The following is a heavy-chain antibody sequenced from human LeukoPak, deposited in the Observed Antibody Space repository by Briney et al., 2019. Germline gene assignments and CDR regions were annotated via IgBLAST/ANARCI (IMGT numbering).Heavy chain of an antibody. J-gene: IGHJ4*02. CDR1: GGSISSSNW. CDR3: ARENGYSYGPYYFDY. Sequence: PSGTLSLTCAVSGGSISSSNWWSWVRQPPGKGLEWIGEIYHSGSTNYNPSLKSRVTISVDKSKSQFSLKLSSVTAADTAVYYCARENGYSYGPYYFDYWGQGTLVTVSS. V-gene: IGHV4-4*02. CDR2: IYHSGST. D-gene: IGHD5-18*01.